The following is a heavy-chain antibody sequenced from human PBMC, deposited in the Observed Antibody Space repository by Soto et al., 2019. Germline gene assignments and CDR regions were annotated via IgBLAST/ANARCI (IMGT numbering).Heavy chain of an antibody. CDR3: ARDTETLGPRANDALDI. V-gene: IGHV1-3*01. Sequence: ASVKVSCKATGYTFSAYTMNWVRQAPGQSLEWMGWINAGSGNTKYSQNFQGRVSITRDTSASTVYMELTGLTSEDTAVYYCARDTETLGPRANDALDIWGQGTMVT. CDR1: GYTFSAYT. J-gene: IGHJ3*02. D-gene: IGHD3-3*02. CDR2: INAGSGNT.